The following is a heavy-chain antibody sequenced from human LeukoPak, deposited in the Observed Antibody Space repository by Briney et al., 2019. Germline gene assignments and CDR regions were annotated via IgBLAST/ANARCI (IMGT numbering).Heavy chain of an antibody. CDR2: MNPNSGNT. Sequence: ASVKVSCKASGYTFTSYDINWVRQATGQGLEWMGWMNPNSGNTGYAQKFQGRVTITRNTSISTASMELSSLRSEYTAVYYCARGPVFGAYYFDYMDVWGKGTTVTVYS. D-gene: IGHD3-3*01. J-gene: IGHJ6*03. CDR1: GYTFTSYD. V-gene: IGHV1-8*03. CDR3: ARGPVFGAYYFDYMDV.